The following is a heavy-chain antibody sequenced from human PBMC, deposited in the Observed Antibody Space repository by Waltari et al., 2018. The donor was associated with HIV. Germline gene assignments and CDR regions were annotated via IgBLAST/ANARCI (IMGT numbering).Heavy chain of an antibody. CDR2: LDHSGSI. Sequence: QMQLQESGPGLVTSSATLSLTCTVSAYSLRSGYYLAWIRQPPGKGLEWLGTLDHSGSIYHNPSLKSRLTISVDTSNNQFSLKLTSVTAADTAVYFCASLDTAVGYDAFDIWGQGTMVTVSS. CDR3: ASLDTAVGYDAFDI. J-gene: IGHJ3*02. V-gene: IGHV4-38-2*02. CDR1: AYSLRSGYY. D-gene: IGHD5-18*01.